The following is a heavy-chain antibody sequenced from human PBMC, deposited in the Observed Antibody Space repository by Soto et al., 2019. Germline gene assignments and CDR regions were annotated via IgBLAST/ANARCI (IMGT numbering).Heavy chain of an antibody. D-gene: IGHD2-15*01. CDR2: ISYDGARQ. J-gene: IGHJ6*02. CDR1: GFTFSIYA. CDR3: SRGDREDTAVVIGARPGEYGMDV. V-gene: IGHV3-30-3*01. Sequence: QVQLVESGGGVVQPGRSLRLSSAASGFTFSIYAIHWVRQATGKGLEWVAVISYDGARQAYGNSVKVRFTISRDTYKNTLYLQMNSLRGEDTAAYYCSRGDREDTAVVIGARPGEYGMDVWGRGTTVTVSS.